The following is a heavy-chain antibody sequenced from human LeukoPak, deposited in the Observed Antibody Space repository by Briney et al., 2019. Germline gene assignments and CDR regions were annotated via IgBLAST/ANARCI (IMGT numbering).Heavy chain of an antibody. Sequence: GGSLRLSCAASGFTFDDYAMHWVRQAPGKGLEWVSLISGDGTRTYYADSVKGRFTISRDNSKNSLYLQMNSLRTADTALYYCAKVPNYGDFIFDYWGQGTLVTVSS. V-gene: IGHV3-43*02. J-gene: IGHJ4*02. CDR3: AKVPNYGDFIFDY. CDR1: GFTFDDYA. D-gene: IGHD4-17*01. CDR2: ISGDGTRT.